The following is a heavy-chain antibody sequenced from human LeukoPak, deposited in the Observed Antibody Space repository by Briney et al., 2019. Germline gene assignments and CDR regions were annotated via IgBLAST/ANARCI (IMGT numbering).Heavy chain of an antibody. V-gene: IGHV5-51*01. CDR1: GYTFRYYW. Sequence: GESLKISCTASGYTFRYYWIGWVRQMPGKGLEWMGIIYPDDSDTKYSPSFQGQVTISADKSITTAYLQWSSLKASDTAMYYCARPGRDGGYSYGFDYWGQGTLVTVSS. J-gene: IGHJ4*02. D-gene: IGHD5-18*01. CDR2: IYPDDSDT. CDR3: ARPGRDGGYSYGFDY.